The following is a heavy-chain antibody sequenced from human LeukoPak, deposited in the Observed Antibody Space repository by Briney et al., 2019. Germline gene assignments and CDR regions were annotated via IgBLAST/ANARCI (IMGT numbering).Heavy chain of an antibody. CDR3: ARVPLGYCSSTSCYEGPRGYWYFDL. CDR1: GFTFSSYW. V-gene: IGHV3-7*01. CDR2: IKQDGSEK. J-gene: IGHJ2*01. D-gene: IGHD2-2*01. Sequence: GGPLRLSCAASGFTFSSYWMSWVRQAPGKGLEWVANIKQDGSEKYYVDSVKGRFTISRDNAKNSLYLQMNSLRAEDTAVYYCARVPLGYCSSTSCYEGPRGYWYFDLWGRGTLVTVSS.